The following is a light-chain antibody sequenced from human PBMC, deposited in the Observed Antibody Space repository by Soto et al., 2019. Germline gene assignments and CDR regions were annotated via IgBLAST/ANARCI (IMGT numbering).Light chain of an antibody. Sequence: QSALTQPASVSGSPGQSITISCTGTSSDVGGYNYVSWYQQHPGKAPKLMIYEVSNLPSGVSNRFSGSKSGNTASLTISGLQAEDEADYYCSSYTSSSTLDVVFGGGTKVTVL. CDR3: SSYTSSSTLDVV. CDR2: EVS. J-gene: IGLJ2*01. CDR1: SSDVGGYNY. V-gene: IGLV2-14*01.